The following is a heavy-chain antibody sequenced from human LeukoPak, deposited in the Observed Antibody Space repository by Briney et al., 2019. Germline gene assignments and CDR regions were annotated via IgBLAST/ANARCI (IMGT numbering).Heavy chain of an antibody. Sequence: PGGSLRLSWSASGFPVSNYDMDWVRQAPGKGLEWVAVISYDGSIKKYADSVRGRFTISRDNSKKTLYLQMNSLRAEDTAVYYCATGRYHHTTRYSSHDYFAHWGQGTLVTVSS. CDR3: ATGRYHHTTRYSSHDYFAH. J-gene: IGHJ4*02. CDR1: GFPVSNYD. CDR2: ISYDGSIK. V-gene: IGHV3-30*03. D-gene: IGHD2-21*01.